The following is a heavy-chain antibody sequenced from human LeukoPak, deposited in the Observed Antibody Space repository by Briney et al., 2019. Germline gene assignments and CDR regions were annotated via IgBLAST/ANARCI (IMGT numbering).Heavy chain of an antibody. V-gene: IGHV1-18*01. CDR2: ISAYNGNT. Sequence: ASVKASCKASGYTFTSYGISWVRQAPGQGLEWMGWISAYNGNTNYAQKLQGRVTMTTDTSTSTAYMELRSLRSDDTAVYYCARVPDGYYYYYMDVWGKGTTVTVSS. CDR1: GYTFTSYG. J-gene: IGHJ6*03. CDR3: ARVPDGYYYYYMDV. D-gene: IGHD1-14*01.